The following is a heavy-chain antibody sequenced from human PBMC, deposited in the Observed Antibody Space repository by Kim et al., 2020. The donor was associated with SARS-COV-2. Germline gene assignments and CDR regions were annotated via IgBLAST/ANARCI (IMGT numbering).Heavy chain of an antibody. CDR1: GFTFSSYS. Sequence: GGSLRLSCAASGFTFSSYSMNWVRQAPGKGLEWVSYISSSSSTIYYADSVKGRFTISRDNAKNSLYLQMNSLRDEDTAVYYCASGVGATIYYYYGMDVWGQGTTVTVSS. J-gene: IGHJ6*02. V-gene: IGHV3-48*02. CDR2: ISSSSSTI. D-gene: IGHD1-26*01. CDR3: ASGVGATIYYYYGMDV.